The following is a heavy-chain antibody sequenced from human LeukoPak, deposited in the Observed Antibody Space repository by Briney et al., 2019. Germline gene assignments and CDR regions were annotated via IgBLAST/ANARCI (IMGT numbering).Heavy chain of an antibody. D-gene: IGHD3-10*01. CDR1: GGSISSSNW. CDR3: ARSELLWFGGVNSGFDY. Sequence: SGTLSLTCAVSGGSISSSNWWSWVRQPPGKGLEWIGEIYHSGSTNYNPSLKSRVTISVDTSKNQFSLKLSSVTAADTAVYYCARSELLWFGGVNSGFDYWGQGTLVTVSS. J-gene: IGHJ4*02. CDR2: IYHSGST. V-gene: IGHV4-4*02.